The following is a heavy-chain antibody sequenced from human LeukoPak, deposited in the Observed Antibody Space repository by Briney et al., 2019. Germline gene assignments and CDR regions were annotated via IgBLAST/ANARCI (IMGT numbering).Heavy chain of an antibody. Sequence: ASVKVSCKASGYTFTGYYMHWVRQAPGQGLEWMGWINPNSGDTKYAQKFQGRVTMTRDTSISTAYMELSRLRSDDTAVYYRATQRGSYLWGTDFDYWGQGTLVTVSS. D-gene: IGHD3-16*01. CDR2: INPNSGDT. CDR3: ATQRGSYLWGTDFDY. J-gene: IGHJ4*02. V-gene: IGHV1-2*02. CDR1: GYTFTGYY.